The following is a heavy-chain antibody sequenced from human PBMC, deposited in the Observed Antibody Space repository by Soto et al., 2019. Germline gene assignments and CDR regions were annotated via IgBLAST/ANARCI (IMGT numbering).Heavy chain of an antibody. Sequence: QITLKESGPTLVKPTQTPTLTCTFSVFSLSTSGVGVVWIRQPPGKALEWLGIMYCDVDKRYSPPLKSRLTSTRHSADTQGVFTFTYMDPVDTGIYCCQADVVAGNSWYDPWGQVTLVVVS. J-gene: IGHJ5*02. CDR3: QADVVAGNSWYDP. CDR2: MYCDVDK. D-gene: IGHD6-19*01. CDR1: VFSLSTSGVG. V-gene: IGHV2-5*02.